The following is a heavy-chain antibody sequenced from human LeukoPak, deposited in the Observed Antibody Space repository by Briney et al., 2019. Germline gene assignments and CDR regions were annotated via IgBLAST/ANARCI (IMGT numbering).Heavy chain of an antibody. CDR3: ARDPANYYDGSGYYGDY. CDR1: GYTLTELS. CDR2: INPNSGGT. J-gene: IGHJ4*02. Sequence: ASVKVSCKVSGYTLTELSMHWVRQAPGQGLEWMGWINPNSGGTNYAQKFQGRVTMTRDTSISTAYMELSRLRSDDTAVYYCARDPANYYDGSGYYGDYWGQGTLVTVSS. D-gene: IGHD3-22*01. V-gene: IGHV1-2*02.